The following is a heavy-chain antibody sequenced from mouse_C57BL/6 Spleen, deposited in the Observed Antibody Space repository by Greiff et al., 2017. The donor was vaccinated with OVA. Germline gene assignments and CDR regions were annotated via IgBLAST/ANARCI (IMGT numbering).Heavy chain of an antibody. CDR2: IWSGGST. CDR3: ASNWVYDGYSYYAMDY. V-gene: IGHV2-2*01. D-gene: IGHD2-3*01. CDR1: GFSLTSYG. J-gene: IGHJ4*01. Sequence: VQLQQSGPGLVQPSQSLSITCTVSGFSLTSYGVHWVRQSPGKGLEWLGVIWSGGSTDYNAAFISRLSISKDNSKSQVFFKMNSLQADDTAIYYCASNWVYDGYSYYAMDYWGQGTSVTVSS.